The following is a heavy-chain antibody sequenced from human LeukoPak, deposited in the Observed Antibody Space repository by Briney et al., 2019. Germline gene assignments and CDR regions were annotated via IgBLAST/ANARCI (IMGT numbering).Heavy chain of an antibody. J-gene: IGHJ5*02. CDR3: AREITIRNWFDP. D-gene: IGHD3-3*01. V-gene: IGHV1-2*06. CDR1: GYTFTGYY. CDR2: INPNSGGT. Sequence: ASVKVSCKASGYTFTGYYMHWVRQAPGQGLEWMGRINPNSGGTDYAQKFQGRVAMTRDTSITTAYMELSRLTSDDTAVYYCAREITIRNWFDPWGQGTLVTVSS.